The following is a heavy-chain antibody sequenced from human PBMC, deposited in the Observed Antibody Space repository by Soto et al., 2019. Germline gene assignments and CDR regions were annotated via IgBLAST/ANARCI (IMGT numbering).Heavy chain of an antibody. J-gene: IGHJ4*02. CDR1: GFTLSSYS. V-gene: IGHV3-30*04. CDR3: AREVTYSSSHTPFDY. CDR2: ISHDGSDE. D-gene: IGHD6-13*01. Sequence: QVQLVESGGGVVQSGRSLRLSCAVSGFTLSSYSMHWVRQAPGEGLEWMALISHDGSDEYYADSVKGRFTVSRDNSKNTLYLQMTSLRTEDTAVYYCAREVTYSSSHTPFDYRGLVTLVTVSS.